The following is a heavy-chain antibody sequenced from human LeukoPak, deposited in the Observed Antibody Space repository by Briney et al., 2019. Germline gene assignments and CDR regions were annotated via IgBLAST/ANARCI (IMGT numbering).Heavy chain of an antibody. D-gene: IGHD6-6*01. J-gene: IGHJ4*02. CDR3: ASRLSSIAASAASDY. Sequence: GESLKISCKGSGYSFSSYWIAWVRQMPGKGLEWMGIIHPGNSETTYNPSFRGQVTMSADKSISTAYLQWSSLEASDTAMYYCASRLSSIAASAASDYWGQGTLVTVS. CDR1: GYSFSSYW. V-gene: IGHV5-51*01. CDR2: IHPGNSET.